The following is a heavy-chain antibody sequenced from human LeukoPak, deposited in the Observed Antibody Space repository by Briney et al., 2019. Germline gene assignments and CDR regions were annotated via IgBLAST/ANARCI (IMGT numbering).Heavy chain of an antibody. CDR3: ARHVYDYVWGSYRYTGQFDY. J-gene: IGHJ4*02. Sequence: SETLSLTCTVSGGSIRGSYYYWGWIRQPPGKGLEWIGSIYDSGSTYYNPSLKSRVTISVDTSKNQFSLKLSSVTAADTAVYYCARHVYDYVWGSYRYTGQFDYWGQGTLVTVSS. CDR1: GGSIRGSYYY. CDR2: IYDSGST. D-gene: IGHD3-16*02. V-gene: IGHV4-39*01.